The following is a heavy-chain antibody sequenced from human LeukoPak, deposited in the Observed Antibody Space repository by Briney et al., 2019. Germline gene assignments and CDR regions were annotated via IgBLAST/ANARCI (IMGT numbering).Heavy chain of an antibody. V-gene: IGHV1-46*01. D-gene: IGHD3-22*01. CDR2: ITPSGRST. J-gene: IGHJ4*02. Sequence: KXSXXAXXXXFTXYYMHWVRQAPXQGXEWMGMITPSGRSTSYAQKFQGRVTMTRDTSTSTVYMELRSLRSEDTAVYYCAREPMYYYDSSCFDYWGQGTLVTVSS. CDR1: XXXFTXYY. CDR3: AREPMYYYDSSCFDY.